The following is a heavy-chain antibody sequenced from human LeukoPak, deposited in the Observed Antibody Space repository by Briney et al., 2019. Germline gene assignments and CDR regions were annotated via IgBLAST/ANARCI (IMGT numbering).Heavy chain of an antibody. CDR1: GYTFTSYG. CDR2: ISGYNGNT. CDR3: ARDFKHYDYVWGSYRYTPHFDY. J-gene: IGHJ4*02. V-gene: IGHV1-18*01. Sequence: ASVKVSCKTYGYTFTSYGISWVRQAPGQGLEWMGWISGYNGNTNYAPMLQGRVTITADESTSTAYMELSSLRSEDTAVYYCARDFKHYDYVWGSYRYTPHFDYWGQGTLVTVSS. D-gene: IGHD3-16*02.